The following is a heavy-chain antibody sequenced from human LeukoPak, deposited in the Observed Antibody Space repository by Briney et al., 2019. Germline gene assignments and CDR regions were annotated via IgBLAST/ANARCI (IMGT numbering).Heavy chain of an antibody. CDR1: GGSISSYY. J-gene: IGHJ4*02. CDR3: ARGIGSGSYYLPFDY. CDR2: IYYSGST. D-gene: IGHD3-10*01. Sequence: RSETPSLTCAVSGGSISSYYGSWIRQPPGKGQEWVGYIYYSGSTNYNPSLKSRLTISVDTSKNQFSLKLSSVTAADTAVYYCARGIGSGSYYLPFDYWGQGTLVTVSS. V-gene: IGHV4-59*01.